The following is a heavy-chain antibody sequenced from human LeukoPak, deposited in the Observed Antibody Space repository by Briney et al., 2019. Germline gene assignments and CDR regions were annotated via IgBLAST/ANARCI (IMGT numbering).Heavy chain of an antibody. Sequence: SETLSLTCTVSGGSISSYYWSWIRQPPGKGLEWIGYIYYSGSTNYNPSLKSRVTISVDTSKNQFSLKLSSVTAADTAVYYCASWPDPSAPGNRPIDYWGQGTLVTVSS. CDR1: GGSISSYY. CDR3: ASWPDPSAPGNRPIDY. J-gene: IGHJ4*02. D-gene: IGHD1-14*01. CDR2: IYYSGST. V-gene: IGHV4-59*12.